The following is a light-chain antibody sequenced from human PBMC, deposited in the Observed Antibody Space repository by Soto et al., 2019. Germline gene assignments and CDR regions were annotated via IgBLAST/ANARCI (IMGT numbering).Light chain of an antibody. Sequence: DIQLTQSPSSLSASIGDRVTITCRASQGIRNLLGWFQQKPGTAPKSLIFAASKLRSGVPLRFSGSGSGTDFTLTITSMQPEDFATYYCQQYDNYPWTFGQGTMVEIK. J-gene: IGKJ1*01. CDR1: QGIRNL. CDR2: AAS. CDR3: QQYDNYPWT. V-gene: IGKV1-16*01.